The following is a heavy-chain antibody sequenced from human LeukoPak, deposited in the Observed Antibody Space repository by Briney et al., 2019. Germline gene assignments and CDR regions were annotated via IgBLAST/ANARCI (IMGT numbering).Heavy chain of an antibody. Sequence: SETLSLTCTVSGGSINSYYWSWIRQPQGQGLERIAYIYYSGSTSYNPSLKSRVTISVDTSKNQFSLKLNSVTAADTAMYYCARLFHPALSGNYPFDYWGQGTLVTVSS. V-gene: IGHV4-59*13. CDR2: IYYSGST. D-gene: IGHD1-26*01. CDR3: ARLFHPALSGNYPFDY. J-gene: IGHJ4*02. CDR1: GGSINSYY.